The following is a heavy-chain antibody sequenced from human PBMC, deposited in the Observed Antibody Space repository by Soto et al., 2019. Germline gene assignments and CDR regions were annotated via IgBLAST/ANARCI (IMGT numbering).Heavy chain of an antibody. J-gene: IGHJ4*02. CDR1: GFSFDEYG. CDR2: IDWSGGTT. V-gene: IGHV3-20*04. CDR3: ARSSSSSVRPAYFDC. Sequence: GGALRVSCAASGFSFDEYGMCWVRQAPGKGLEWVSSIDWSGGTTGYADSIKGRFTISRDNGKDSLYLQRAGVRAEDPAVCYGARSSSSSVRPAYFDCWGQGTQVPVTS. D-gene: IGHD6-13*01.